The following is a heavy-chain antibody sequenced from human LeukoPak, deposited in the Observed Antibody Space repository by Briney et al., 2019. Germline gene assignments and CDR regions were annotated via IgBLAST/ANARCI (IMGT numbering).Heavy chain of an antibody. CDR3: ARRVYYDTSGLDY. D-gene: IGHD3-22*01. Sequence: PSETLSLTCAVSGGSISSSGYSWSWIRQPPGKGLEWIGYIYHPGSTYYNPSLKSRVTISVDTSKNQFSLKLSSVTAADTAVYYCARRVYYDTSGLDYWGQGTLVTVSS. V-gene: IGHV4-30-2*02. CDR2: IYHPGST. J-gene: IGHJ4*02. CDR1: GGSISSSGYS.